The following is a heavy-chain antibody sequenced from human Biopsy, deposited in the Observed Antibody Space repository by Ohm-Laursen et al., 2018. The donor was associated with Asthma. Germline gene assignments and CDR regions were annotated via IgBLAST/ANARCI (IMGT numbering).Heavy chain of an antibody. D-gene: IGHD3-10*01. CDR3: ERAVDYSHYYGIDV. CDR2: ISVYNGNT. Sequence: SSVKVSCKTSGYTFNSAGITWVRQAPGQGLEWMGWISVYNGNTKVAQKLQDRVTMITDTSTSTAYVELRSLRSDDTAVYFCERAVDYSHYYGIDVWGQGTTVTVS. J-gene: IGHJ6*02. V-gene: IGHV1-18*01. CDR1: GYTFNSAG.